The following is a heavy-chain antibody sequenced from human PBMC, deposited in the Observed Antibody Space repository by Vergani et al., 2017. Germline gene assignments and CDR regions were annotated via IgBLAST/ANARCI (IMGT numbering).Heavy chain of an antibody. CDR3: ARERSVTVTTSGAAY. V-gene: IGHV1-2*02. Sequence: QVQLVQSRAEVKKPGASVTVSCKASGSTFTGYYMHWVRQAPGQGLEWMGWINPNSGGTNYAQKFQGRVTMTRDTSISTAYMELSRLRSDDTAVYYCARERSVTVTTSGAAYWGQGTLVTVSS. CDR2: INPNSGGT. D-gene: IGHD4-17*01. J-gene: IGHJ4*02. CDR1: GSTFTGYY.